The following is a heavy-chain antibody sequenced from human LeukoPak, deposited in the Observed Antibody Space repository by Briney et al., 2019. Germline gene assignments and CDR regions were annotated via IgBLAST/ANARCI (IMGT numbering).Heavy chain of an antibody. CDR2: ISSSSTTI. J-gene: IGHJ5*02. V-gene: IGHV3-48*01. Sequence: PGGSLRLSCAASGFTVSSNYMSWVRQAPGKGLEWVSYISSSSTTIYYADSVKGRFTISRDNAKNSLYLQMNSLRAEDTAVYYCTRDRAFTMIRGVITNWFDPWGQGTQVTVSS. D-gene: IGHD3-10*01. CDR1: GFTVSSNY. CDR3: TRDRAFTMIRGVITNWFDP.